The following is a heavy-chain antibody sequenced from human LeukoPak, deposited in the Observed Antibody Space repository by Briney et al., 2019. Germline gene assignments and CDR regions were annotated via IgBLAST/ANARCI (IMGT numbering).Heavy chain of an antibody. CDR3: TRDVIRGTNLGY. V-gene: IGHV3-66*02. D-gene: IGHD3-10*01. Sequence: GGSLRLSCAASGFSVSRNYMTWVRQAPGKGLEWVSVIYSGGRTDYADSVKGRFTISRDSSKNTLYLQMNGLRAEDTAVYYCTRDVIRGTNLGYWGQGTLVTVSS. CDR2: IYSGGRT. J-gene: IGHJ4*02. CDR1: GFSVSRNY.